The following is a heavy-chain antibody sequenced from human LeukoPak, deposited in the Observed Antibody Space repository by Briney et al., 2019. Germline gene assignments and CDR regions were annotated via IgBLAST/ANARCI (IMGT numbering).Heavy chain of an antibody. CDR3: VRPDCSSSSCFTPEY. V-gene: IGHV3-48*01. CDR2: ITSTSDII. D-gene: IGHD2-2*02. CDR1: GFTFNSYS. Sequence: GGSLRLSCAAPGFTFNSYSMEWVRQAPGKGLEWLSYITSTSDIIYYADSVKGRFTSSRDNAKNSLYLQMNSLRVEDTAIYYCVRPDCSSSSCFTPEYWGQGALVTVSS. J-gene: IGHJ4*02.